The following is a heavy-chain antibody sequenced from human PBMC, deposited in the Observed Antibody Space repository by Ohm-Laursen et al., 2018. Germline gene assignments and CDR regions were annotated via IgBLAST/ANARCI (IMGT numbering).Heavy chain of an antibody. Sequence: GSLRLSCTAFGFIVSDNYMTWVRQAPGKGLEWVSLIYSGGATFYANSVKGRFTISTDNSKNTLYLQMNSLRADDTAIYYCATGLSGWSDWGQGTRVTVSS. CDR3: ATGLSGWSD. CDR2: IYSGGAT. V-gene: IGHV3-53*01. J-gene: IGHJ4*02. D-gene: IGHD6-19*01. CDR1: GFIVSDNY.